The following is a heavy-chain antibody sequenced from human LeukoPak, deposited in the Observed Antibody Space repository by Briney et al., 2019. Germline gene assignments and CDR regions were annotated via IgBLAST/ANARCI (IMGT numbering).Heavy chain of an antibody. V-gene: IGHV1-3*01. CDR3: ARYINGAFDY. D-gene: IGHD2-8*01. J-gene: IGHJ4*02. Sequence: VASVKVSCKASGYSFGNFGVHWLRHAPGQRLEWMGWINGGNGHTKYSQKFQGRVTITRDTSATTAYMELSSLTSEDTAVYYCARYINGAFDYWGQGTLVTVSS. CDR2: INGGNGHT. CDR1: GYSFGNFG.